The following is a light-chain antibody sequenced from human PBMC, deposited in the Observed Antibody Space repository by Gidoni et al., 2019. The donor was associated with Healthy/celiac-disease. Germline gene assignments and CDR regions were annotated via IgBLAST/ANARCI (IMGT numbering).Light chain of an antibody. CDR2: DAS. CDR1: QSVSSY. J-gene: IGKJ4*01. CDR3: QQRSNWPPEVT. Sequence: EIVLTQSPATLSLSPGERATLSCRASQSVSSYLAWYQQKPGQAPRLLIYDASSGSGTDFTLTISSLEPEDFAVYYCQQRSNWPPEVTFGGGTKVEIK. V-gene: IGKV3-11*01.